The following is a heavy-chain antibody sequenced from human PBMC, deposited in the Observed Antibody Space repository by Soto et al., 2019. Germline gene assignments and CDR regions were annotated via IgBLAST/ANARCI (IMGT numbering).Heavy chain of an antibody. CDR3: ARRIPFGYGMDV. Sequence: EVQLVESGGGLVQPGGSLRLSCAASGFTFSSYAMHWVHQAPGKGLECVSAITSNGGNTDYASSVKGRFTISRDNSQNTLYLQMGSLRAEDMAVYYCARRIPFGYGMDVWGQGTTVTVSS. J-gene: IGHJ6*02. V-gene: IGHV3-64*01. D-gene: IGHD2-21*01. CDR2: ITSNGGNT. CDR1: GFTFSSYA.